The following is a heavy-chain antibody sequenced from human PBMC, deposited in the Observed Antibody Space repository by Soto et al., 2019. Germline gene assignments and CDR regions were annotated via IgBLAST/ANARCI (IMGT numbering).Heavy chain of an antibody. CDR1: GFTFSNYW. CDR3: ARGDCVGGSCYSLAGSFYYYMDV. J-gene: IGHJ6*03. V-gene: IGHV3-74*01. CDR2: INSDGSVS. Sequence: EVKLVESGGGLVQPGVSLRLSCAASGFTFSNYWMYWVRQAPGQGLVWVSRINSDGSVSRYADSVKGRLTISRDNVKNTLYLQINSLRVEDTAVYYCARGDCVGGSCYSLAGSFYYYMDVWGKGTTVTVFS. D-gene: IGHD2-15*01.